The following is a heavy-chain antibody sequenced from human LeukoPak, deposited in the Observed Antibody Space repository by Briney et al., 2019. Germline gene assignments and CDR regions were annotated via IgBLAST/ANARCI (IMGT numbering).Heavy chain of an antibody. CDR1: GFTFIDYN. Sequence: PGGSLRPSCAASGFTFIDYNMHWVRQVIGKGLEWVSAIGIRGDTHYSGSVKGRFTISRENAESSLYLQMNSLRAEDTAVYYCARGGIQVSGIDEFDYWDQGTLVTVSS. CDR3: ARGGIQVSGIDEFDY. D-gene: IGHD6-19*01. J-gene: IGHJ4*02. CDR2: IGIRGDT. V-gene: IGHV3-13*01.